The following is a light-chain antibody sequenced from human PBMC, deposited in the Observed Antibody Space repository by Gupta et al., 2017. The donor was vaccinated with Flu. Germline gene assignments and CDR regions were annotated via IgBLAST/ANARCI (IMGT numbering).Light chain of an antibody. CDR1: QSLLHSDGMAY. CDR3: MQSVQLPWT. J-gene: IGKJ1*01. V-gene: IGKV2D-29*01. Sequence: VTPGQPASISCKSSQSLLHSDGMAYLYWFLQRPGQPSQLLIQEASKRFSGVPDRFSGSGSGTDFTLKITRVEAEDVGVYYCMQSVQLPWTFGQGTKVEI. CDR2: EAS.